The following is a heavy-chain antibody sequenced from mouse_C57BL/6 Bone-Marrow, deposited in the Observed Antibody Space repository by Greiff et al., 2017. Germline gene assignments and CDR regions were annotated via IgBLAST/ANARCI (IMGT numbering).Heavy chain of an antibody. CDR1: GFNIKNTY. CDR3: ARYYYGSSQYYFDY. CDR2: IDPANGNT. Sequence: EVQGVESVAELVRPGASVKLSCTASGFNIKNTYMHWVKQRPEQGLEWIGRIDPANGNTKYAPKFQGKATITADTSSNTAYLQLSSLTSEDTAIXYCARYYYGSSQYYFDYGGQGTTRTVSS. V-gene: IGHV14-3*01. J-gene: IGHJ2*01. D-gene: IGHD1-1*01.